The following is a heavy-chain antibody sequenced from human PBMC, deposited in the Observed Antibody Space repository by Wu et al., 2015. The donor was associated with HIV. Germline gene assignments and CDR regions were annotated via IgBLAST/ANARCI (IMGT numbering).Heavy chain of an antibody. D-gene: IGHD2-15*01. J-gene: IGHJ3*02. CDR2: IIPMLNIT. V-gene: IGHV1-69*02. CDR3: ASPLPPYCRGYNCLDAFDI. CDR1: GGAFINYA. Sequence: QVQLVQSGAEVKKPGSSVRVSCKASGGAFINYAITWVRQASGQGLDWMGRIIPMLNITQYAREFQGRITITADESTSTAYLEPNSLRSDDTAVYYCASPLPPYCRGYNCLDAFDIWAKGQRSPSLQ.